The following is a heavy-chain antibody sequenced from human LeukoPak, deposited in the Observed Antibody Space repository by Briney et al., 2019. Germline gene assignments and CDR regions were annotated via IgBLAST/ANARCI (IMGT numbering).Heavy chain of an antibody. J-gene: IGHJ4*02. D-gene: IGHD1-7*01. CDR3: ARERTSGHGTTDLGTDS. CDR1: GFTFGSYE. Sequence: GGSLRLSCAASGFTFGSYEMNWVRHAPGRGLEWVSHISGGGGSTDYPDAVKGRFTISRDNAKNSLYLQMNSLRVEDTGVYFCARERTSGHGTTDLGTDSCGQRTPVTVYS. V-gene: IGHV3-48*03. CDR2: ISGGGGST.